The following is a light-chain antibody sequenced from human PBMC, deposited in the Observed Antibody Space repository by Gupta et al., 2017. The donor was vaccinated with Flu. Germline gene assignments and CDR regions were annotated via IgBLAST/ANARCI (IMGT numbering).Light chain of an antibody. V-gene: IGKV2-30*01. J-gene: IGKJ2*01. Sequence: VTLGQAAFMSCRSSQGLVFGDGNIYLNWFHQRPGQSPRRLIYKISDRDSGVPDRVSGSKTGSDFTLEISRVEAEDVGVYYCMQATHWPYTFGQGTKLEIK. CDR1: QGLVFGDGNIY. CDR3: MQATHWPYT. CDR2: KIS.